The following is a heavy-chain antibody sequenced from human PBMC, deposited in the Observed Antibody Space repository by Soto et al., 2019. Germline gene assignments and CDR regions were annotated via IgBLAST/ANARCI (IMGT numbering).Heavy chain of an antibody. CDR3: ASSGEWELGWYGMDV. V-gene: IGHV1-3*01. CDR2: INAGNGNT. D-gene: IGHD1-26*01. J-gene: IGHJ6*02. Sequence: ASVKVSCKASGYTFTSYAMHWVRQAPGQRLERMGWINAGNGNTKYSQKFQGRVTITRDTSASTAYMELSSLRSEDTAVYYCASSGEWELGWYGMDVWGQGTTVTVSS. CDR1: GYTFTSYA.